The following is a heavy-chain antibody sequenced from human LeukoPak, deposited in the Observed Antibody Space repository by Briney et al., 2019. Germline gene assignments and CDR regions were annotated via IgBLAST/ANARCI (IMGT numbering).Heavy chain of an antibody. CDR1: GFTFSSYA. Sequence: GGSLRLSCAASGFTFSSYAMHWVRQAPGKGLEWVAVILYDGTKKYYADSVKGRFTISRDNSKNTLYLQMNSLRAEDTAVYYCARDLSYGSGEFWGQGTLVSVSS. J-gene: IGHJ4*02. CDR2: ILYDGTKK. V-gene: IGHV3-30-3*01. D-gene: IGHD3-10*01. CDR3: ARDLSYGSGEF.